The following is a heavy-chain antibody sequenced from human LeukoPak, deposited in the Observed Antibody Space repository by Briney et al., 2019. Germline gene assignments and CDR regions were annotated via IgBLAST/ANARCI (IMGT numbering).Heavy chain of an antibody. Sequence: GGSLRLSCAAPGLTFSTYAMSWVRQAPGKGLEWVSAISGSGGSTYYADSVKGRFTISRDNSKNTLYLQMNSLRAEDTAVYYCAKDTITMVRGVTSYYFDYWGQGTLVTVSS. CDR1: GLTFSTYA. V-gene: IGHV3-23*01. CDR3: AKDTITMVRGVTSYYFDY. J-gene: IGHJ4*02. D-gene: IGHD3-10*01. CDR2: ISGSGGST.